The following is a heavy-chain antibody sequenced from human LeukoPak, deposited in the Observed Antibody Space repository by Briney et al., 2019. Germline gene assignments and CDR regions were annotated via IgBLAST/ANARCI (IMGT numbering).Heavy chain of an antibody. V-gene: IGHV1-2*02. Sequence: GASVKVSCKASGYTFTSYDINWVRQATGQGLEWMGWINPNSGGTNYAQKFQGRVTMTRDTSISTAYMELSRLRSDDTAVYYCARDGALLRYFDWLSRFDYWGQGTLVTVSS. J-gene: IGHJ4*02. CDR3: ARDGALLRYFDWLSRFDY. D-gene: IGHD3-9*01. CDR1: GYTFTSYD. CDR2: INPNSGGT.